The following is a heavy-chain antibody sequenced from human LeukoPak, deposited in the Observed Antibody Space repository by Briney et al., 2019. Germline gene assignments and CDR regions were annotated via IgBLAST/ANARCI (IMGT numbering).Heavy chain of an antibody. J-gene: IGHJ4*02. CDR2: IYYSGST. Sequence: SETLSLTCSVSGGSISSHYWNWIRQPPGEGLEWIGYIYYSGSTNSSPSLKSRVTISVDTSKNQISLKLSSGTAADTAVYYCARRSRGSYEVDYWGQGTLVTVSS. V-gene: IGHV4-59*11. CDR3: ARRSRGSYEVDY. D-gene: IGHD1-26*01. CDR1: GGSISSHY.